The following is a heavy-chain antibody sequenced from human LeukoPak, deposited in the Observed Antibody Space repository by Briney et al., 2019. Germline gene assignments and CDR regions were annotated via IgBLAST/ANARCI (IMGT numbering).Heavy chain of an antibody. V-gene: IGHV4-34*01. J-gene: IGHJ6*03. D-gene: IGHD2-21*01. CDR1: GGSFSGYC. CDR3: ARILARQFTSFSDSRPYSYYYMDV. Sequence: SETLSLTCAVYGGSFSGYCWSWIRQPPGKGLEWIGEINHSGSTNYNPSLKSRVTISVHTSKNQLSLKLISLTAADTAVYYCARILARQFTSFSDSRPYSYYYMDVWGKGTTVTVSS. CDR2: INHSGST.